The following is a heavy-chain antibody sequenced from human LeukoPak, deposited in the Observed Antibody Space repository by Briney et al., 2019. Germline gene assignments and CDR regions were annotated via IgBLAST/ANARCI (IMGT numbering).Heavy chain of an antibody. J-gene: IGHJ4*02. D-gene: IGHD6-13*01. V-gene: IGHV3-30*18. CDR1: GVTFSSYG. Sequence: SLTLSCAASGVTFSSYGRNWVRQAPGKGLEWVAAIYTDGSNKYSAPSAKGPFTISRDNSKNTLYLHMDSLRAEDTAFYYCAKTPYSSSWRPFEYWGQGTLVTVSS. CDR2: IYTDGSNK. CDR3: AKTPYSSSWRPFEY.